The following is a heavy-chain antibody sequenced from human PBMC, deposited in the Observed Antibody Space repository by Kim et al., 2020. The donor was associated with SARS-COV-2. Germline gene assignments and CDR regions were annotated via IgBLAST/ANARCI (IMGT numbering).Heavy chain of an antibody. CDR2: IDPSDSYT. D-gene: IGHD6-13*01. V-gene: IGHV5-10-1*01. J-gene: IGHJ6*02. CDR3: ARHESSSWSRYYYYGMDV. CDR1: GYSFTSYW. Sequence: GESLKISCKGSGYSFTSYWISWVRQMPGKGLEWMGRIDPSDSYTNYSPSFQGHVTISADKSISTAYLQWSSLKASDTAMYYCARHESSSWSRYYYYGMDVWGQGTTVTVSS.